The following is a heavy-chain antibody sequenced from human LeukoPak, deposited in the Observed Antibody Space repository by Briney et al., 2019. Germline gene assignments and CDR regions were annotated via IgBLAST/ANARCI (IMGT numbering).Heavy chain of an antibody. CDR2: IFHGGNT. CDR1: GYSISSDYY. D-gene: IGHD5-12*01. Sequence: SETLSLTCTVSGYSISSDYYWGWIRQPPGKGLEWIGSIFHGGNTYYNPSLRGRVAISVDTSKNQFSLKLSSVTAADTAVYYCARDWQLGATGMDVWGQGTTVTVSS. V-gene: IGHV4-38-2*02. CDR3: ARDWQLGATGMDV. J-gene: IGHJ6*02.